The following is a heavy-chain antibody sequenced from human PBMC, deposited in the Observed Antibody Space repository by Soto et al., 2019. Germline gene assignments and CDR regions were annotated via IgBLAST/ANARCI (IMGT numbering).Heavy chain of an antibody. J-gene: IGHJ6*02. CDR1: GFTFNNYA. Sequence: EVQLLESGGGLGQPGGSLRLSCAASGFTFNNYAMSWVRQAPGKGLEWVSAIGGSGGNTYYADSVKGRFTISRDNSKNTLYLQMNSLRAEDTAVYYCAKETSLSGRYYGMDVWGQGTTVTVSS. V-gene: IGHV3-23*01. CDR3: AKETSLSGRYYGMDV. CDR2: IGGSGGNT. D-gene: IGHD1-26*01.